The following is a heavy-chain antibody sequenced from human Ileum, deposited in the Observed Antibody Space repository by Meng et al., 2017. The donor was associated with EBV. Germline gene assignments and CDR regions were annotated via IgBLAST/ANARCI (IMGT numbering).Heavy chain of an antibody. Sequence: VHLQQSAPGLVNQLETRSLTCTVSGGSVSISSYYWSWIRQPPGKGLEWIGYIYYSGTTNYNPSLKSRVTISVDTSKNQFSLKLRSVAASDTAVYYCARGWDTAMDSGWGQGTLVTVSS. CDR1: GGSVSISSYY. CDR3: ARGWDTAMDSG. V-gene: IGHV4-61*01. J-gene: IGHJ4*02. CDR2: IYYSGTT. D-gene: IGHD5-18*01.